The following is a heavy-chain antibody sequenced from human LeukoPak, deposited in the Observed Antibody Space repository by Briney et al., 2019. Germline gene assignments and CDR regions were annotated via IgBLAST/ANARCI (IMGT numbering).Heavy chain of an antibody. Sequence: GASLKISCKGSGYSFTSYWIGWVRPMPGKGLEWMGIIYPGDSDTRYSPSFQGQVTISADKSISTAYLQWSSLKASDTAMYYCGAPHYYDSSGYYQDAFDIWGQGTMVTVSS. CDR2: IYPGDSDT. V-gene: IGHV5-51*01. CDR3: GAPHYYDSSGYYQDAFDI. J-gene: IGHJ3*02. D-gene: IGHD3-22*01. CDR1: GYSFTSYW.